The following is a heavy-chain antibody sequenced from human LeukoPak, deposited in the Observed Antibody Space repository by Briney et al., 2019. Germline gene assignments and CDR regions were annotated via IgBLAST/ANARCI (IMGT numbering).Heavy chain of an antibody. V-gene: IGHV1-69*05. CDR3: ARDGTVGMYFDY. CDR2: IIPIFGTA. Sequence: LVKVSCKASGGTFSSYAISWVRQAPGQGLEWMGGIIPIFGTANYAQKFQGRVTITTDESTSTAYMELSSLRSEDTAVYYCARDGTVGMYFDYWGQGTLVTVSS. J-gene: IGHJ4*02. D-gene: IGHD4-23*01. CDR1: GGTFSSYA.